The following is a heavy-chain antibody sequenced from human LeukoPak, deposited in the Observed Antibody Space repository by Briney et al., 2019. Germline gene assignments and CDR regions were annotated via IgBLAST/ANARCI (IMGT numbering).Heavy chain of an antibody. J-gene: IGHJ6*02. V-gene: IGHV3-48*03. CDR2: ISSSGSTI. CDR1: GFTFSSYE. D-gene: IGHD3-9*01. CDR3: ARDNTRYFESYGMDV. Sequence: PGGSLRLSCAASGFTFSSYEMNWVRQAPGKGLEWVSYISSSGSTIYYADSVKGRFTISRDNAKNSLYLQMNSLRAEDTAVYCCARDNTRYFESYGMDVWGQGTTVTVSS.